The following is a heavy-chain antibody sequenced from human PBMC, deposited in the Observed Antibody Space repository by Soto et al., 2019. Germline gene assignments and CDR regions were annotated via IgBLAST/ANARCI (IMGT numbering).Heavy chain of an antibody. Sequence: SVKVSCKASGGAFSSYTISWVRQAPGQGLEWMGRIIPILGIANYAQKFQGRVTITADKSTSTAYMELSSLRSEDTAVYYCARGEAVAGRQFDYWGQGTLVTVSS. CDR1: GGAFSSYT. CDR2: IIPILGIA. J-gene: IGHJ4*02. V-gene: IGHV1-69*02. D-gene: IGHD6-19*01. CDR3: ARGEAVAGRQFDY.